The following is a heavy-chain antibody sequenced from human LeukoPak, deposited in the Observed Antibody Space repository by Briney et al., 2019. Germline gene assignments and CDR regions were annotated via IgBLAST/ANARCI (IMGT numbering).Heavy chain of an antibody. Sequence: ASVKVSCKASGYTFTSYYMDWVRQAPRQGLEWKGIINPSGGSTSYAQNFQGRVTMTRDTPTSTDYMELSSLRSEDTAVYYYAREPREQVVGDTSFDYWGQGTLVTVSS. V-gene: IGHV1-46*01. CDR3: AREPREQVVGDTSFDY. CDR2: INPSGGST. CDR1: GYTFTSYY. J-gene: IGHJ4*02. D-gene: IGHD1-26*01.